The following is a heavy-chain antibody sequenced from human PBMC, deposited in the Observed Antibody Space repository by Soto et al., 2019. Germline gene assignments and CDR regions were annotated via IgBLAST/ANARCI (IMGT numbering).Heavy chain of an antibody. CDR1: GFTVVSYT. CDR2: ISTGSAYI. Sequence: PAGSLRLSGAASGFTVVSYTMHWVRQAPGKGLEGGSSISTGSAYIYYADSLKGRFTISRDNAGNWLERQMNSRRAEDTAGYYCAREMKQLVEAGFLQHWGQGTLVTVSS. J-gene: IGHJ1*01. V-gene: IGHV3-21*01. CDR3: AREMKQLVEAGFLQH. D-gene: IGHD6-13*01.